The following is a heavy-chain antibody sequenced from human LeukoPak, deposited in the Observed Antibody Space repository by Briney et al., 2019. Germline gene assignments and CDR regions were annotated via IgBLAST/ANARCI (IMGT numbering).Heavy chain of an antibody. J-gene: IGHJ6*02. Sequence: GGSLRLSCAASGFIFSNFGMNWVRQAPGKGLEWVSHISSRSSVMYHADSVKGRITISRDDAKNSLYLQLNSLRAEDTAVYYCARDREHTNFFYGMDVWGQGTTVTVSS. D-gene: IGHD1/OR15-1a*01. CDR2: ISSRSSVM. CDR1: GFIFSNFG. V-gene: IGHV3-48*01. CDR3: ARDREHTNFFYGMDV.